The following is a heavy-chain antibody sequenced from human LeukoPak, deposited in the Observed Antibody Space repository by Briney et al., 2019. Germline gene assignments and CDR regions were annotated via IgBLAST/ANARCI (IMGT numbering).Heavy chain of an antibody. CDR2: IFPGDSDS. Sequence: GESLKISCKGSGYRFTNYWIAWVRQTPGKGLGWMGIIFPGDSDSRYSPSCQGQVTISADNDIRTAYLQCSSLKASDTAMYFCARRPTDRDLGYRYKWYFDLWGRGTLVTVSS. CDR1: GYRFTNYW. V-gene: IGHV5-51*01. J-gene: IGHJ2*01. D-gene: IGHD5-24*01. CDR3: ARRPTDRDLGYRYKWYFDL.